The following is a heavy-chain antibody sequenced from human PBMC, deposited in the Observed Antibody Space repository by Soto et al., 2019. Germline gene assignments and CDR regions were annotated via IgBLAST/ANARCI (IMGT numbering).Heavy chain of an antibody. CDR3: ASDDTPIGVVVAAPFGADY. J-gene: IGHJ4*02. CDR2: ISYDGNKK. Sequence: QVQLVESGGGVVQPGRSLRLSCAASGFTFSNYGMHWVRQAPGKGLEWVAVISYDGNKKYYGDSVKGRFTISRDSSKNRLYLQMNILRGEDTVVYYCASDDTPIGVVVAAPFGADYWGQGTLVTVSS. CDR1: GFTFSNYG. D-gene: IGHD2-15*01. V-gene: IGHV3-30*03.